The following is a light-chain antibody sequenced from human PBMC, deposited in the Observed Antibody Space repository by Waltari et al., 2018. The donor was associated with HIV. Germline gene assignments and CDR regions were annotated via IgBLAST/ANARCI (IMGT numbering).Light chain of an antibody. J-gene: IGKJ4*01. CDR2: AAS. Sequence: DIQLTQSPPFLSASVGDRVTITCRASQGISSFFAWYQQKPGKAPKLLIYAASTLQGGVSSRFSGSGSGTEFTLTISSLQPEDSATYYCQQLNSYPLTFGGGTKVEI. CDR3: QQLNSYPLT. CDR1: QGISSF. V-gene: IGKV1-9*01.